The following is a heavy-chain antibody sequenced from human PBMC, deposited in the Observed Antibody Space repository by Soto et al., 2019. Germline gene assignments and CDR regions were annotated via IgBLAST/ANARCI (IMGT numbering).Heavy chain of an antibody. J-gene: IGHJ4*02. CDR2: IWYDGSNK. D-gene: IGHD5-18*01. Sequence: GGSLRLSCAASGFTFSSYGMHWVRQAPGKGLEWVAVIWYDGSNKYYADSVKGRFTISRDNSKNTLYLQMNSLRAEDTAVYYCARGGVGEIQLWPGSGRFDYWGQGTLVTVSS. CDR1: GFTFSSYG. CDR3: ARGGVGEIQLWPGSGRFDY. V-gene: IGHV3-33*01.